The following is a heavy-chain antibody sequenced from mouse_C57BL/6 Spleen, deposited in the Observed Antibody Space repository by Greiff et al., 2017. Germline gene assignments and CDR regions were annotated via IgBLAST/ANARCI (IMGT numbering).Heavy chain of an antibody. Sequence: EVQLMESGGGLVQSGRSLRLSCATSGFTFSDFYMEWVRQAPGKGLEWIAASRNKANDYTTEYSASVKGRFIVSRDTSQSILYLQMNALRAEETAIYYCARDAGFYYDFDHWYFDVWGTGTTVTVSS. V-gene: IGHV7-1*01. D-gene: IGHD2-4*01. CDR3: ARDAGFYYDFDHWYFDV. CDR1: GFTFSDFY. CDR2: SRNKANDYTT. J-gene: IGHJ1*03.